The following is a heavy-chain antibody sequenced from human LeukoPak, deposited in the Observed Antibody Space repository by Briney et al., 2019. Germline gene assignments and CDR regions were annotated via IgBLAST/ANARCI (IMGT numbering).Heavy chain of an antibody. CDR3: ARPSTTGTTGGAFDI. CDR2: INPNSGGT. J-gene: IGHJ3*02. CDR1: GYTFTGYY. Sequence: ASVKVSCKASGYTFTGYYMHWVRQAPGQGLEWMGWINPNSGGTNYAQKFQGRVTMTRDTSTSTVYMELSSLRSEDTAVYYCARPSTTGTTGGAFDIWGQGTMVTVSS. D-gene: IGHD1-1*01. V-gene: IGHV1-2*02.